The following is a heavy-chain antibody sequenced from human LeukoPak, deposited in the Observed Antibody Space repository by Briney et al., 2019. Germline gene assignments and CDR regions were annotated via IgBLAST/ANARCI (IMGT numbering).Heavy chain of an antibody. CDR3: AKDSAVVAATPENYFDY. CDR1: GFTFSSYG. J-gene: IGHJ4*02. V-gene: IGHV3-30*02. CDR2: IQYDGSNK. D-gene: IGHD2-15*01. Sequence: GGSLRLSCAASGFTFSSYGMHWVRQAPGKGLEWVAFIQYDGSNKYYTDSVEGRFTISRDNSRNTMYVQMNSLRPEDTAVYYCAKDSAVVAATPENYFDYWGQGTLVTVSS.